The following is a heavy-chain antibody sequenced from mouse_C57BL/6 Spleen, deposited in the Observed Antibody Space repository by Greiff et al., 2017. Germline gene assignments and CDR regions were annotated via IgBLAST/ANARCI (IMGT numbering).Heavy chain of an antibody. Sequence: QVQLQQSGAELVRPGASVTLSCKASGYTFTDYEMHWVKQTPVHGLEWIGAIDPETGGTAYNQKFKGKAILTADKSSSTAYMELRSLTSEDSAVYYVTRQLLYYYGSRDVWGTGTTVTVSS. CDR1: GYTFTDYE. D-gene: IGHD1-1*01. V-gene: IGHV1-15*01. CDR3: TRQLLYYYGSRDV. CDR2: IDPETGGT. J-gene: IGHJ1*03.